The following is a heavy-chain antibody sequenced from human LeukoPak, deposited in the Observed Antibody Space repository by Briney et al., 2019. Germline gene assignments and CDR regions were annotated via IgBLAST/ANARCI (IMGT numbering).Heavy chain of an antibody. CDR1: GYSITRGYY. Sequence: SETLSLTCTVSGYSITRGYYWGWIRQPPGTGLEWIGSIYHSGSTYYNPSLKSRDVISVDTSKNQFSLKLNSVTAADTAVYYCARSGPYYYHYMDVWGKGPRSPSP. D-gene: IGHD3-10*01. CDR2: IYHSGST. J-gene: IGHJ6*03. V-gene: IGHV4-38-2*02. CDR3: ARSGPYYYHYMDV.